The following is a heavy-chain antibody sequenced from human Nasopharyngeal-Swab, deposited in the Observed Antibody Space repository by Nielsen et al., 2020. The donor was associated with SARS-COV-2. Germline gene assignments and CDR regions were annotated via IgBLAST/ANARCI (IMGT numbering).Heavy chain of an antibody. D-gene: IGHD3-9*01. CDR2: ITSGSTYI. V-gene: IGHV3-21*01. J-gene: IGHJ4*02. CDR3: ARDLEGEVTGVRSDY. CDR1: GFTFSSYS. Sequence: GESLKISCAASGFTFSSYSLTWVRQAPGKGLEWVSSITSGSTYIYYAESVKGRFTISRDSAKNSVYLEMNNLRAEDTATYYCARDLEGEVTGVRSDYWGQGTLVTVSS.